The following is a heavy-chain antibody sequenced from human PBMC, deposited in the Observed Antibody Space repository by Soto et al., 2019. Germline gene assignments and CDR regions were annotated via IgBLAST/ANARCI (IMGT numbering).Heavy chain of an antibody. D-gene: IGHD2-15*01. V-gene: IGHV1-3*01. CDR1: GYTFTSYA. Sequence: QVQLVQSGAEVKKPGASVKVSCKASGYTFTSYAMHWVRQAPGQRLEWMGWINAGNGNTKYSQKFQGRVTITRDTPGRTAYMERSSLRSEETAVYYWAREGELLSSSGDVVVVAAPPVPPDYWGQGTLVTVSS. CDR2: INAGNGNT. CDR3: AREGELLSSSGDVVVVAAPPVPPDY. J-gene: IGHJ4*02.